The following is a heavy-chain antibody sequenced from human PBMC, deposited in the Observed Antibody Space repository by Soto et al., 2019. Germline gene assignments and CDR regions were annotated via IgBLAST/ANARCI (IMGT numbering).Heavy chain of an antibody. D-gene: IGHD6-19*01. V-gene: IGHV3-33*06. CDR2: IWSDKTDS. J-gene: IGHJ6*02. Sequence: PGGSLRLSCAASGFTFGAYCMHWVRQAPCKGLEWVALIWSDKTDSYYADSVRGRFIISRDNSKNTLYLELHSLGVGDTAVYYCPKNPNNNSGWFGKKKIREPLNYTMDVGRQGTNVTVS. CDR3: PKNPNNNSGWFGKKKIREPLNYTMDV. CDR1: GFTFGAYC.